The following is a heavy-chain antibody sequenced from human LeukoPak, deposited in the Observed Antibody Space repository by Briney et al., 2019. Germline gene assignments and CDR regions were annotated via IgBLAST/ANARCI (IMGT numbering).Heavy chain of an antibody. J-gene: IGHJ4*02. Sequence: PSETLSLTCTVSGGSIGNYFWSWIRQTPGKGLEWIGYIYTSGRTNYNPSLKSRASISVDTSKNQFSLNVTSVTAADTAMYYSARLDWGFDYWGQGTLVTVSS. CDR1: GGSIGNYF. CDR2: IYTSGRT. D-gene: IGHD7-27*01. CDR3: ARLDWGFDY. V-gene: IGHV4-4*09.